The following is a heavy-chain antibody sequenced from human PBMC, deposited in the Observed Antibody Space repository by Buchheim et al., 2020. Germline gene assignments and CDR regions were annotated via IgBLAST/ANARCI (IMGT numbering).Heavy chain of an antibody. D-gene: IGHD6-13*01. V-gene: IGHV4-39*01. J-gene: IGHJ6*02. CDR3: ARRTGFEAAAGTTHYYYGMDV. CDR2: IYYSGST. Sequence: QLQLQESGPGLVKPSETLSLTCTVSGGSISSSSYYWGWIRQPPGKGLEWIGSIYYSGSTYYNPSLTSRVPISVDTSKNQFSLKLSSVTAADTAVYCCARRTGFEAAAGTTHYYYGMDVWGQGTT. CDR1: GGSISSSSYY.